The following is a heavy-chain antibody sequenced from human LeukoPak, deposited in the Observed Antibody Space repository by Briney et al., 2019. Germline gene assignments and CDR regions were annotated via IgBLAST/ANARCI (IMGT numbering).Heavy chain of an antibody. J-gene: IGHJ4*02. CDR3: ARAYYYDSSGYYFFDY. D-gene: IGHD3-22*01. CDR1: GGSISSYS. V-gene: IGHV4-4*07. CDR2: IYTSGST. Sequence: PSETLSLTCTVSGGSISSYSWSWIRQPAGKGLEWIGRIYTSGSTNYNPSLKSRVTISVDKSKNQFSLKLSSVTAADTAVYYCARAYYYDSSGYYFFDYWGQGTLVTVSS.